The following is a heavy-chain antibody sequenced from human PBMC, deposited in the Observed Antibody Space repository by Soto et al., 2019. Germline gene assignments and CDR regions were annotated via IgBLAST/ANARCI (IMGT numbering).Heavy chain of an antibody. V-gene: IGHV1-18*04. CDR1: GYTFTNYG. CDR3: AREEYREVDH. D-gene: IGHD3-10*01. CDR2: ISTYSGHT. J-gene: IGHJ4*02. Sequence: QVQLVQSGAEVKEPGASVKVSCKASGYTFTNYGISWVRQAPGQGLEWMGWISTYSGHTDFVQRFQGRVTMATDTSTTTAYMELRSLTSDDTAVYYCAREEYREVDHWGQWTLVTVSS.